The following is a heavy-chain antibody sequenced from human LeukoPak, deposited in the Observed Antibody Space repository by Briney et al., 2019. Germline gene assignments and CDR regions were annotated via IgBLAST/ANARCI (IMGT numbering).Heavy chain of an antibody. D-gene: IGHD3-3*01. J-gene: IGHJ4*02. CDR2: IYYSGST. Sequence: SETLSLTCTVSGGSISSSSYYWGWIRQPPGKGLEWIGSIYYSGSTYYNPSLKSRVTISVDTSKNQFSLKLSSVTAADTAVYYCARPTALRFLEWLSPFDYWGQGTLVTVSS. V-gene: IGHV4-39*01. CDR3: ARPTALRFLEWLSPFDY. CDR1: GGSISSSSYY.